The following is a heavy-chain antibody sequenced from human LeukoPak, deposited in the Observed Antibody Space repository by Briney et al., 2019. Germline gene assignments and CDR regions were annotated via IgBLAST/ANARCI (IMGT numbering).Heavy chain of an antibody. Sequence: SETLSLTCAVSGGSINSRNWWSWVRQPPGKGLEWIGEIFHGGSTNYNPSLKSRVTISVDKSKNQFSLKLSSVTAADTAVYYCARTTMVRGTYYMDVWGKGTTVTVSS. J-gene: IGHJ6*03. CDR1: GGSINSRNW. CDR2: IFHGGST. D-gene: IGHD3-10*01. CDR3: ARTTMVRGTYYMDV. V-gene: IGHV4-4*02.